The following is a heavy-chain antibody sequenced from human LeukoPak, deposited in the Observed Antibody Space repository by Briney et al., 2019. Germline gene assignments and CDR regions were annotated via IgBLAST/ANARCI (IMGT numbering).Heavy chain of an antibody. D-gene: IGHD7-27*01. Sequence: SGGSLRLSCAASGFNFGSHWMHWVRQTPGQGLLWVSRINSGGSGTSYADSVEGRFTISRDNAKNTVSLQMNSLRAEDTAVYFCASSLGPLTEYWGQGTLVTVSS. CDR3: ASSLGPLTEY. J-gene: IGHJ4*02. CDR2: INSGGSGT. V-gene: IGHV3-74*01. CDR1: GFNFGSHW.